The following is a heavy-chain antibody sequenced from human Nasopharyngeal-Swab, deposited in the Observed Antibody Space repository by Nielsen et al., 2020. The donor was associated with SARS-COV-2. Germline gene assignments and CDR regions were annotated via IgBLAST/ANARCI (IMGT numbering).Heavy chain of an antibody. CDR3: VRHKLVGNNPDWFDP. CDR2: IYYSGTT. V-gene: IGHV4-59*08. J-gene: IGHJ5*02. CDR1: GASITTYY. D-gene: IGHD1-26*01. Sequence: SETLSLPCTVSGASITTYYWSWIRQPPGKGLEWIGYIYYSGTTLYNPSLNTRVTISGDTSKNLLSLELRSVTAADRAVYYCVRHKLVGNNPDWFDPWGQGTLVTVSS.